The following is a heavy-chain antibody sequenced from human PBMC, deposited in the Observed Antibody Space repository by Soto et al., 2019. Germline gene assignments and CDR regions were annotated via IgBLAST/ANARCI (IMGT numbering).Heavy chain of an antibody. V-gene: IGHV4-34*01. CDR2: INHSGST. Sequence: QVQLQQWGAGLLKPSETLSLTCAVYGGSFSGYYWSWIRQPPGKGLEWMGEINHSGSTNYNPSLKGRVTISVDPSKNQFSLELSSVTAADTAVYYCARGRPILTNWALDYWGQGTLVPVSS. CDR3: ARGRPILTNWALDY. J-gene: IGHJ4*02. CDR1: GGSFSGYY. D-gene: IGHD7-27*01.